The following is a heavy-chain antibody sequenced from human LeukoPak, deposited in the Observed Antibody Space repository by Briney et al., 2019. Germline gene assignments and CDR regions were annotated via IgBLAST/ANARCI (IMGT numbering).Heavy chain of an antibody. V-gene: IGHV4-30-2*01. CDR2: ILHSGST. CDR1: GVSITSDIYY. J-gene: IGHJ4*02. Sequence: PSQTLSLTCAVSGVSITSDIYYWSWIRQPPGKGLEWIGYILHSGSTYHNPSLKSRVNISIDTSKSQFSLKLSSVTAADTAVYFRARTRDFWSAYFDYWGQGTLVTVSS. D-gene: IGHD3-3*01. CDR3: ARTRDFWSAYFDY.